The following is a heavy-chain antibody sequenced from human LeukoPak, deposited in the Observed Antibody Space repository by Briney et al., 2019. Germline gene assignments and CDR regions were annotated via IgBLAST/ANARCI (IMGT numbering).Heavy chain of an antibody. V-gene: IGHV3-30*18. CDR1: GFTFSSYG. CDR2: ISYDGSNK. J-gene: IGHJ4*02. CDR3: AKAYYYDSSGYYPDY. Sequence: GGSLRLSCAASGFTFSSYGMHWVRQAPGKGLEWVAVISYDGSNKYYADSVQGRFTISRDNSKNTLYLQMDSLRAEDTAVYYCAKAYYYDSSGYYPDYWGQGTLVTVSS. D-gene: IGHD3-22*01.